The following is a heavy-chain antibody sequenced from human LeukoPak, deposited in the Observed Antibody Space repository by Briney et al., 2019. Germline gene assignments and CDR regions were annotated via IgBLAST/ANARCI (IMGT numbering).Heavy chain of an antibody. CDR3: ARDALFRGYQLLKRGWFDP. CDR2: INPSGGST. V-gene: IGHV1-46*01. Sequence: ASVKVSCKASGYTFTSYYMHWVRQAPGQGLEWMGIINPSGGSTSYAQKFQGRVIMTRDTSTSTVYMELSSLRSEDTAVYYCARDALFRGYQLLKRGWFDPWGQGTLVTVSS. J-gene: IGHJ5*02. D-gene: IGHD2-2*01. CDR1: GYTFTSYY.